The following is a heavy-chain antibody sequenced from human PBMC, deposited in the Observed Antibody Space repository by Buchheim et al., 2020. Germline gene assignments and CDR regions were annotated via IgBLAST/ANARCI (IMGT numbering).Heavy chain of an antibody. Sequence: QVQLVQSGAEVKKPGSSVKVSCKASGGTFSSYAISWVRQAPGQGLEGRGGIIPIFGTANYAQKVQGRVTSTADESTSTADMELSSLRSEDTAVYYCATGYSSSWDEVWSQFDYWGQGTL. CDR3: ATGYSSSWDEVWSQFDY. D-gene: IGHD6-13*01. J-gene: IGHJ4*02. CDR1: GGTFSSYA. V-gene: IGHV1-69*01. CDR2: IIPIFGTA.